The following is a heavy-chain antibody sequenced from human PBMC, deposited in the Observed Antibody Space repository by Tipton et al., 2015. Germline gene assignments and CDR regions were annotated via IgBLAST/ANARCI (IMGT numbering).Heavy chain of an antibody. Sequence: LRLSCTVSGGSVSSGSYYWNWIRQPPGKGLEWIGSFFYSGSTYYNPSLKSRVTISADTSKNQFSLKVTSVTAADTATYYCARRGRSGRWDWFDPWGHGTLVTVSS. CDR1: GGSVSSGSYY. CDR2: FFYSGST. CDR3: ARRGRSGRWDWFDP. J-gene: IGHJ5*02. D-gene: IGHD6-19*01. V-gene: IGHV4-39*01.